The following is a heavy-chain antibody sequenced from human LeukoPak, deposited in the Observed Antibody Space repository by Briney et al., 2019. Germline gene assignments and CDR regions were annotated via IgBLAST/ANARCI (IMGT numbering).Heavy chain of an antibody. CDR2: IYYSGST. V-gene: IGHV4-59*01. CDR3: ARGPVGYSSSWYNFDY. J-gene: IGHJ4*02. D-gene: IGHD6-13*01. CDR1: GGSISSYY. Sequence: KSSETLSLTCTVSGGSISSYYWSWIRQPPGKGLEWIGYIYYSGSTNYNPSLKSRVTISVDTSNNQFSLNLSSVTAADTAVYYCARGPVGYSSSWYNFDYWGQGTLVTVSS.